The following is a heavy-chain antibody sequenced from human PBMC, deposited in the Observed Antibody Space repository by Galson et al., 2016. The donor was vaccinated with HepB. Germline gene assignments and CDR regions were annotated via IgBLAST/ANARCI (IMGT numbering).Heavy chain of an antibody. J-gene: IGHJ4*02. CDR3: TRETSNPEGKFDY. Sequence: SLRLSCAASGFTFTSYTMNWVRQAPGKGLEWVSSISPSDTYIYYADSMKGRFTVSRDNPENSLYLQMNSLRVEDTAVYYCTRETSNPEGKFDYWGQGVLVTVSS. CDR2: ISPSDTYI. D-gene: IGHD4-11*01. CDR1: GFTFTSYT. V-gene: IGHV3-21*01.